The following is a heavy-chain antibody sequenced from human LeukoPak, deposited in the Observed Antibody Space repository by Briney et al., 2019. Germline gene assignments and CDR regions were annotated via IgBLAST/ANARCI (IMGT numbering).Heavy chain of an antibody. CDR3: ARDGYCSGGSCYPYS. J-gene: IGHJ4*02. Sequence: GGSLRLSCTAFGFTFSDYYMNWIRQAPGKGLESVSYISSSSSYTDYADSVKGRFTISRDNAKNSLYLQMDNLRAEDTAVYYCARDGYCSGGSCYPYSWGQGTLVTVSS. CDR1: GFTFSDYY. V-gene: IGHV3-11*06. CDR2: ISSSSSYT. D-gene: IGHD2-15*01.